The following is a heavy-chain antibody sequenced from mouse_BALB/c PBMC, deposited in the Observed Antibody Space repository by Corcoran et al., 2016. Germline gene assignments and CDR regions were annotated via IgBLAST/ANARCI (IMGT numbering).Heavy chain of an antibody. J-gene: IGHJ3*01. CDR3: ARSISSGFAWFAY. Sequence: QIQLVQYGPELKKPGETVKISCKASGYTFTNYGMNWVKQAPGKGLKWMGWINTYTGEPTYADDFKGRFAFSLETSASTAYLQINNLKNEDTATYFCARSISSGFAWFAYWGQGTLVTVSA. D-gene: IGHD3-1*01. V-gene: IGHV9-3-1*01. CDR2: INTYTGEP. CDR1: GYTFTNYG.